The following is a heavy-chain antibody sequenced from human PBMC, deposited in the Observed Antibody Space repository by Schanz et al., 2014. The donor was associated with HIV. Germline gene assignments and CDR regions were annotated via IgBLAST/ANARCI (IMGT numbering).Heavy chain of an antibody. Sequence: VQLVESGGGVVQPGRSLRLSCAASGFTFSSYGMHWVRQAPGKGLEWVAVIWYDGSKKYYADSVKGRFTISRDNSKNTLFLQMNGLRAEDTAIYYCAKDLSVHTSAYYRYWGQGTLVTVSS. J-gene: IGHJ4*02. D-gene: IGHD3-22*01. V-gene: IGHV3-33*06. CDR1: GFTFSSYG. CDR3: AKDLSVHTSAYYRY. CDR2: IWYDGSKK.